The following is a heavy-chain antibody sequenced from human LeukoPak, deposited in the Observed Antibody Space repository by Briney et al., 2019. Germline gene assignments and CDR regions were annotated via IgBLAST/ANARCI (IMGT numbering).Heavy chain of an antibody. Sequence: ASVKVSCMDSGYTLTELFMHWVRQAPGEGREWMGGFVAEDRETSYAQKFEGRVNMPVDTSTDNSYMEVSSLRSEDTAVYTCVTDRGRGGYGARNDYWGQGTQVTVSS. CDR2: FVAEDRET. CDR1: GYTLTELF. CDR3: VTDRGRGGYGARNDY. V-gene: IGHV1-24*01. J-gene: IGHJ4*02. D-gene: IGHD4-17*01.